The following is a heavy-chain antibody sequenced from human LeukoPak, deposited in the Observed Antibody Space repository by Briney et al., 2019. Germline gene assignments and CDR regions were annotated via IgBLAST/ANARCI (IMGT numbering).Heavy chain of an antibody. D-gene: IGHD2-2*01. J-gene: IGHJ5*02. CDR2: ISYDGSNK. CDR1: GFTFSSYA. V-gene: IGHV3-30-3*01. Sequence: GGSLRLSCAASGFTFSSYAMHWVRQAPGKGLEWVAVISYDGSNKYYADSVKGRFTISRDNSKNTLYLQMNSLRAEDMALYYCAKGHIEYQLLQNWFDPWGQGTLVTVSS. CDR3: AKGHIEYQLLQNWFDP.